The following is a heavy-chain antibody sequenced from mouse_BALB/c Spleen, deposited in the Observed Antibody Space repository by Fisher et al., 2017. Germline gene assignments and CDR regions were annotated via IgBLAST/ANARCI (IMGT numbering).Heavy chain of an antibody. Sequence: GRFTISRDNAKNTLYLQMSSLKSEDTAMYYCARSGGYDVWYFDVWGAGTTVTVSS. D-gene: IGHD2-2*01. V-gene: IGHV5-12-2*01. J-gene: IGHJ1*01. CDR3: ARSGGYDVWYFDV.